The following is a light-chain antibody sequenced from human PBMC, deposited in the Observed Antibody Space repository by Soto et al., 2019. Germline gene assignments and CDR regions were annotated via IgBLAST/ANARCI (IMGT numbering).Light chain of an antibody. V-gene: IGKV1-9*01. CDR2: ATS. Sequence: DIQLTQSPSFLSASVGDRVTITCRASQGINSYLAWYQQTPGKAPKLLIYATSTLQTGVPSRFSGSGSGTEFTLTISSLQPDDFATYYCQQFNSYPLLFTFGPGTRVEIK. CDR1: QGINSY. J-gene: IGKJ3*01. CDR3: QQFNSYPLLFT.